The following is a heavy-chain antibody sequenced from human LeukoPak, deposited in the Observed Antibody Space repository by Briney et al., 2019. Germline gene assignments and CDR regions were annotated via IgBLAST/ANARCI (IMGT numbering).Heavy chain of an antibody. CDR3: ARGMGYSYGHPQGAFDI. CDR2: MSAYNGKT. J-gene: IGHJ3*02. V-gene: IGHV1-18*01. Sequence: ASVTVSSPASGYSFTIYGFNWVRQAPGQWIEWMGWMSAYNGKTNYAHSLQGRVTVTADTSRSLRSEDTAVYYCARGMGYSYGHPQGAFDIWGQGTMVTVSS. D-gene: IGHD5-18*01. CDR1: GYSFTIYG.